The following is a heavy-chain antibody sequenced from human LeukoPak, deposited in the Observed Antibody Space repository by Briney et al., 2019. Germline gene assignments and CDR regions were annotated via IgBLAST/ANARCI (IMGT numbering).Heavy chain of an antibody. CDR1: GGTFSSYA. CDR2: IIPILGKA. V-gene: IGHV1-69*04. J-gene: IGHJ4*02. Sequence: SVKVSCKASGGTFSSYAISWVRQAPGQGLEWMGRIIPILGKANYAQKFQGRVTITADKSTSTAYMELSSLRSEDTAVYYCARDGDYYDSSGYYVGVTDYWGQGTLVTVSS. D-gene: IGHD3-22*01. CDR3: ARDGDYYDSSGYYVGVTDY.